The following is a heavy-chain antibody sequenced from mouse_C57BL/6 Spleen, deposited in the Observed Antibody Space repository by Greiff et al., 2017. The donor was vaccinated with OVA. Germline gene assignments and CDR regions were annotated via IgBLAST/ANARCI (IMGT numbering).Heavy chain of an antibody. CDR2: ISSGGSYT. J-gene: IGHJ2*01. Sequence: EVMLVESGGDLVKPGGSLKLSCAASGFTFSSYGMSWVRQIPDKRLEWVATISSGGSYTYYPDSVKGRFTIYRDNAKNTLYLQMSSLKSEDTTMYYCARQSGFDYWGQGTTLTVSS. CDR3: ARQSGFDY. D-gene: IGHD1-3*01. V-gene: IGHV5-6*01. CDR1: GFTFSSYG.